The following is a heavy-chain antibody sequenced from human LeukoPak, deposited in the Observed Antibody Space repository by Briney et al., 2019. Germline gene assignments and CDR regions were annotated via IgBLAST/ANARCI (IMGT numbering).Heavy chain of an antibody. V-gene: IGHV3-48*04. D-gene: IGHD6-19*01. Sequence: GGSLRLSCAASVFTFSSYSMNWVRQAPGKGLEWVSYSSSSSSTIYYADSVKGRFTISRDNAKNSLYLQMNSLRAEDTAVYYCARDRVSGGWDNPFDYWGQGTLVTVSS. J-gene: IGHJ4*02. CDR2: SSSSSSTI. CDR3: ARDRVSGGWDNPFDY. CDR1: VFTFSSYS.